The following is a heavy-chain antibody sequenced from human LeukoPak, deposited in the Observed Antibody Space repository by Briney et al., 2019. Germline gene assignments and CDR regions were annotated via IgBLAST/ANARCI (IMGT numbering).Heavy chain of an antibody. V-gene: IGHV3-30*04. Sequence: GGSLRLSCAASGFTFSSYAMHWVRQAPGKGLEWVAVISYDGSNKYYADSVKGRFTISRDNSKNTLYLQMNSLRAEDTAVYYCVARYCSGGSCYWSDYWGQGTLVTVSS. J-gene: IGHJ4*02. D-gene: IGHD2-15*01. CDR1: GFTFSSYA. CDR3: VARYCSGGSCYWSDY. CDR2: ISYDGSNK.